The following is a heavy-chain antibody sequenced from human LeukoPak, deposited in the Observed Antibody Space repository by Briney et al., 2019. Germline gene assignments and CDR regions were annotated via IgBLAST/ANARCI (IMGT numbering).Heavy chain of an antibody. CDR3: ARGGDYYGSGSYYFNWFDP. CDR2: FNGRGDST. CDR1: GFTFSHYG. V-gene: IGHV3-23*01. J-gene: IGHJ5*02. D-gene: IGHD3-10*01. Sequence: GGSLRLSCEVSGFTFSHYGMSWVRQAPGKGPEWVAGFNGRGDSTYYADSVKGRFTISRDNSKNTLYLQMNSLRAEDTAVYYCARGGDYYGSGSYYFNWFDPWGQGTLVTVSS.